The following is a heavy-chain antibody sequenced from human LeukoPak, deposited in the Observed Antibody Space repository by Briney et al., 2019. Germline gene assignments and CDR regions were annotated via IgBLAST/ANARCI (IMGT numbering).Heavy chain of an antibody. J-gene: IGHJ3*02. D-gene: IGHD3-22*01. CDR1: GGSISSYY. CDR3: ASGYYYVYAFDI. Sequence: SETLSLTCTVSGGSISSYYWSWIRQPPGKGLEWIGYIYYSGSTNYNRSLKSRVTISVDTSKNQFSLKLSSVTAADTAVYYCASGYYYVYAFDIWGQGTMVTVSS. CDR2: IYYSGST. V-gene: IGHV4-59*08.